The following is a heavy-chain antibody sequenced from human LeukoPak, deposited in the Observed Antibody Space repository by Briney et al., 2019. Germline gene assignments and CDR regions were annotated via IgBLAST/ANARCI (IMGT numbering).Heavy chain of an antibody. D-gene: IGHD3-22*01. Sequence: GASVKVSCKASGYTFTSYGISWVRQAPGQGLEWMGWISAYNGNTNYAQKLQGRVTMTTDTSTSTAYMELRSLRSDDTAVYYCASRSYYYDSSGVPDAFDIWGQGTMVTVSS. J-gene: IGHJ3*02. CDR3: ASRSYYYDSSGVPDAFDI. CDR2: ISAYNGNT. V-gene: IGHV1-18*01. CDR1: GYTFTSYG.